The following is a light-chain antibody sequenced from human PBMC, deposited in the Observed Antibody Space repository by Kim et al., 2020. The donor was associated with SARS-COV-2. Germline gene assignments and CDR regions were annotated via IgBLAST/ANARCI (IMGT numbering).Light chain of an antibody. CDR3: QQYYSTPLT. CDR2: WAS. J-gene: IGKJ4*01. CDR1: QSVLYSSNNKNY. V-gene: IGKV4-1*01. Sequence: DIVMTQSPDSLAVSLGERATINCKSSQSVLYSSNNKNYLAWYQQKQGQPPKLLIYWASTRESGVPDRFSGSGSGTDFTLTISSLRAEDVAVYYCQQYYSTPLTFGGGTKVDIK.